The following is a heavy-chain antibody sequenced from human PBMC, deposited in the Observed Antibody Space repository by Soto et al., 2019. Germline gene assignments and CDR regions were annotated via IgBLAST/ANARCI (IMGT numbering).Heavy chain of an antibody. CDR1: GFTFSSYA. CDR3: AANRGYNYYYVMDV. CDR2: ISGSGGSK. J-gene: IGHJ6*02. Sequence: VQLLESGGGLVQPGGSLRLSFAASGFTFSSYAMSWVRQAPGKGLGWVSAISGSGGSKYYAASVKGRFTISRDNSKNTPYLQMNSLRAEDTAVYYCAANRGYNYYYVMDVWGQGTTVTVSS. D-gene: IGHD3-22*01. V-gene: IGHV3-23*01.